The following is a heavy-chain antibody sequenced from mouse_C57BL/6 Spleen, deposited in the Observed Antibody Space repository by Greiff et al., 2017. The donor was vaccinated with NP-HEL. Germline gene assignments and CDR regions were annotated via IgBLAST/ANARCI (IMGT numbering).Heavy chain of an antibody. V-gene: IGHV5-17*01. Sequence: EVKLVESGGGLVKPGGSLKLSCAASGFTFSDYGMHWVRQAPGKGLEWVAYISSGSSTIYYADTVKGRFTISRENAKNTLCLPMTSLRSEDTAMYYCARIYYDSYFDVWGTGTTVTVSS. CDR2: ISSGSSTI. J-gene: IGHJ1*03. CDR3: ARIYYDSYFDV. D-gene: IGHD2-1*01. CDR1: GFTFSDYG.